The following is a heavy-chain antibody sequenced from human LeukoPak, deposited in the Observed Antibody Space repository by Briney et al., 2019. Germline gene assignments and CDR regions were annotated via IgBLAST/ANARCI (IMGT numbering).Heavy chain of an antibody. CDR2: ISAYNGNT. CDR3: AREISSSWYKTWFDP. J-gene: IGHJ5*02. Sequence: ASVKVSCKASGYTFTSYGISWVRQAPGQGLEWMGWISAYNGNTNYAQKLQGRVTMTTDTSTSTAYMELRSLRSDDTAVYYCAREISSSWYKTWFDPWGQGTLVTVSS. CDR1: GYTFTSYG. V-gene: IGHV1-18*01. D-gene: IGHD6-13*01.